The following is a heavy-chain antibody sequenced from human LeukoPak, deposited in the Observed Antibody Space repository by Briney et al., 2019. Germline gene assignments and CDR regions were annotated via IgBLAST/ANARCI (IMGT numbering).Heavy chain of an antibody. J-gene: IGHJ4*02. Sequence: GGSLRLSCAASGFTFSSYEMNWVRQAPGKGLEWVSSISSSSSYIYYADSVMGRFTISRDNAKNSLYLQMNSLRAEDTAVYYCARALGSGWYGSFDYWGQGTLVTVSS. CDR2: ISSSSSYI. CDR1: GFTFSSYE. D-gene: IGHD6-19*01. V-gene: IGHV3-21*01. CDR3: ARALGSGWYGSFDY.